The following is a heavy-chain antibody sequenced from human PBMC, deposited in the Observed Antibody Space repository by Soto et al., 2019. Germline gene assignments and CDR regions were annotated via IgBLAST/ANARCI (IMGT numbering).Heavy chain of an antibody. V-gene: IGHV1-69*01. CDR1: GGGTLSNDA. D-gene: IGHD2-21*02. Sequence: QVHLVQSGADGRKSGSSVRVSCTASGGGTLSNDAISWVRQAPEQGLKRLGRISPFFGTTDYSQSFQGRLTMTADASTGTVYMDLRSLKSDDTAVYYCAREVVTETTWGSFDSWGQGTLVTVSS. CDR3: AREVVTETTWGSFDS. J-gene: IGHJ4*02. CDR2: ISPFFGTT.